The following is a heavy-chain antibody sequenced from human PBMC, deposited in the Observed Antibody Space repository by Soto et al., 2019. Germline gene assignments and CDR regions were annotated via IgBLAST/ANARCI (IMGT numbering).Heavy chain of an antibody. D-gene: IGHD3-3*01. V-gene: IGHV2-5*01. J-gene: IGHJ6*02. CDR3: AHIPRSDFWSGYDPYYYYGMDV. CDR1: GFSLSTSGVG. CDR2: IYWNDDK. Sequence: SGPTLVNPTQTLTLTCTFSGFSLSTSGVGVGWIRQPPGKALEWLALIYWNDDKRYSPSLKSRLTITKDTSKNQVVLTMTNMDPVDTATYYCAHIPRSDFWSGYDPYYYYGMDVWGQGTTVTVSS.